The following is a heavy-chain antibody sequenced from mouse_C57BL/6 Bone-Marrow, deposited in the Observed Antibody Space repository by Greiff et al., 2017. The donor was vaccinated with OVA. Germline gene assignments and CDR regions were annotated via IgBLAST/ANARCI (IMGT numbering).Heavy chain of an antibody. V-gene: IGHV5-15*01. D-gene: IGHD1-1*02. CDR3: ARLRLWPYYFDY. CDR2: ISNLAYSI. Sequence: EVQLVESGGGLVQPGGSLKLSCAASGFTFSDYGMAWVRQAPRKGPEWVAFISNLAYSIYYADTVTGRFTISRANAKNTLYLEMSSLRSEDTAMYYCARLRLWPYYFDYWGQGTTLTVSS. CDR1: GFTFSDYG. J-gene: IGHJ2*01.